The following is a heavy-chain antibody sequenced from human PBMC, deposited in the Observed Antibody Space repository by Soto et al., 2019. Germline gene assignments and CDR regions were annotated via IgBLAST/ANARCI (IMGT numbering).Heavy chain of an antibody. D-gene: IGHD3-10*01. V-gene: IGHV4-31*03. CDR3: ARDTMVRGVIGTNYYYYGMDV. CDR1: GGSISSGGYY. J-gene: IGHJ6*02. CDR2: IYYSGST. Sequence: SETQSLTCTVSGGSISSGGYYWSWIRQHPGKGLEWIGYIYYSGSTYYNPSLKSRVTISVDTSKNQFSLKLSSVTAADTAVYYCARDTMVRGVIGTNYYYYGMDVWGQGTTVTVSS.